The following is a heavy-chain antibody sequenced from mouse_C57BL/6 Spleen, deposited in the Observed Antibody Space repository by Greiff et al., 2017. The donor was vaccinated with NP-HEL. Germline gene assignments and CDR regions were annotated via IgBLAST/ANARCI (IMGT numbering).Heavy chain of an antibody. J-gene: IGHJ2*01. CDR1: GFTFSNYW. D-gene: IGHD1-1*01. Sequence: EVHLVESGGGLVQPGGSMKLSCVASGFTFSNYWMNWVRQSPEKGLEWVAQIRLKSDNYATHYAESVKGRFTISRDDSKSSVYLQMNNLRAEDTGIYYCTGGSNYYFDYWGQGTTLTVSS. V-gene: IGHV6-3*01. CDR2: IRLKSDNYAT. CDR3: TGGSNYYFDY.